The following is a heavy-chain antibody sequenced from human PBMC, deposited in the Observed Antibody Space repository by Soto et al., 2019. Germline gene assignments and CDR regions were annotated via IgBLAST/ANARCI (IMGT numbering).Heavy chain of an antibody. J-gene: IGHJ5*02. CDR2: IYYSGST. CDR1: GGSISSGGYY. CDR3: ATRYCISTSCYDAGWFDP. D-gene: IGHD2-2*01. V-gene: IGHV4-31*03. Sequence: QVQLQESGPGLVKPSQTLSLTCTVSGGSISSGGYYWSWIRQHPGKGLEWIGYIYYSGSTYYNPSLKRRVTISVDTSKNQFSLKLSSVTAADTAVYYCATRYCISTSCYDAGWFDPWGQGTLVTVSS.